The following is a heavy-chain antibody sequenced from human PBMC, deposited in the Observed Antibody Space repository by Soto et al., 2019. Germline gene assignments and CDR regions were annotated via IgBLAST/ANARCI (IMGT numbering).Heavy chain of an antibody. V-gene: IGHV4-59*01. D-gene: IGHD4-17*01. Sequence: PSETLSLTCTVSGGSISSYYWSWIRQPPGKGLEWIGYIYYSGSTNYNPSLKSRVTISVDTSKNQFSLKLSSATAADTAVYYCARGIYGDYYFDYWGQGTLVTVSS. CDR2: IYYSGST. J-gene: IGHJ4*02. CDR1: GGSISSYY. CDR3: ARGIYGDYYFDY.